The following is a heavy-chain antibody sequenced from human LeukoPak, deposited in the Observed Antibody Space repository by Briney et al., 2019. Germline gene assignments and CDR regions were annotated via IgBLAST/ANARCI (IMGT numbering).Heavy chain of an antibody. V-gene: IGHV4-34*01. J-gene: IGHJ3*02. CDR3: ARGDYDFWSGFEVHAFDI. D-gene: IGHD3-3*01. CDR1: GGSFSGYY. CDR2: INHSGST. Sequence: SETLSLTCAVYGGSFSGYYWSWIRQPPGKXLEWIGEINHSGSTNYNPSLKSRVTISVDTSKNQLSLKLSSVTAADTAVYYCARGDYDFWSGFEVHAFDIWGQGTMVTVSS.